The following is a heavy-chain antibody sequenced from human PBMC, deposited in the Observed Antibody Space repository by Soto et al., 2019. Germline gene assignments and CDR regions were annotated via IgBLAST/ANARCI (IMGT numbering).Heavy chain of an antibody. Sequence: GGSLRLSCAASGFTFSSYGMHWVRQAPGKGLEWVAVISYDGSNKYYADSVKGRFTISRDNSKNTLYLQMNRLRDEDTAVYYYAKSGGIAARKYYFDYWGQGTLVTVSS. V-gene: IGHV3-30*18. CDR3: AKSGGIAARKYYFDY. CDR2: ISYDGSNK. CDR1: GFTFSSYG. D-gene: IGHD6-6*01. J-gene: IGHJ4*02.